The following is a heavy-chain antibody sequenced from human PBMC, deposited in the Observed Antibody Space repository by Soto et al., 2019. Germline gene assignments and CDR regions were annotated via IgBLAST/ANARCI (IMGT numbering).Heavy chain of an antibody. V-gene: IGHV1-69*04. D-gene: IGHD6-13*01. CDR1: GGTFSSYT. J-gene: IGHJ5*02. CDR2: IIPILGIA. Sequence: GASVKVSCKASGGTFSSYTISWVRQAPGQGLEWMGRIIPILGIANYAQKFQGRVTITADKSTSTAYMELSSLRSEDTAVYYCAREVGAAAAWEDWFDPWGQGTLVTVSS. CDR3: AREVGAAAAWEDWFDP.